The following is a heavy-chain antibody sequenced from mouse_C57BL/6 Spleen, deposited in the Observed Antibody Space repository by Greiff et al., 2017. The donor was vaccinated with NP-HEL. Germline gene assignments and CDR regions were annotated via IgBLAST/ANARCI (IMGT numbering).Heavy chain of an antibody. CDR1: GYSITSGYY. J-gene: IGHJ3*01. D-gene: IGHD3-2*02. CDR2: ISYDGSN. V-gene: IGHV3-6*01. Sequence: EVKLQESGPGLVKPSQSLSLTCSVTGYSITSGYYWNWIRQFPGNKLEWMGYISYDGSNNYNPSLKNRISITRDTSKNQFFLKLNSVTTEDTATYYCASSYAAQVAWFAYWGQGTLVTVSA. CDR3: ASSYAAQVAWFAY.